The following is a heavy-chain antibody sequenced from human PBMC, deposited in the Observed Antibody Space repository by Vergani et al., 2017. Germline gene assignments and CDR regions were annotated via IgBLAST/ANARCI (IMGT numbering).Heavy chain of an antibody. CDR3: ARRYGGNLLGGGPFDY. J-gene: IGHJ4*02. CDR2: IYYSGST. D-gene: IGHD4-23*01. Sequence: QVQLQESGPGLVKPSQTLSLTCTVSGGSISSGSYYWSWIRQPPGKGLEWIGYIYYSGSTNYNPSLKSRVTISVDTSKNQFSLKLSSVTAADTAMYYCARRYGGNLLGGGPFDYWGQGTLVTVSS. V-gene: IGHV4-61*01. CDR1: GGSISSGSYY.